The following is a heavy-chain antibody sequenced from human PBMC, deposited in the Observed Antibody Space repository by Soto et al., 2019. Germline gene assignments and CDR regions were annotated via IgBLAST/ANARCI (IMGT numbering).Heavy chain of an antibody. D-gene: IGHD3-3*01. V-gene: IGHV3-23*01. Sequence: GGSLRLSCVASGFTFSSYALNWVRQAPGRGLEWVSAISGSGGKTYYADSVKGRFSISRDNSKSTLYLQMNSLRADDTAMYYCARWSYLDYWGQGTRVTASS. CDR2: ISGSGGKT. J-gene: IGHJ4*02. CDR3: ARWSYLDY. CDR1: GFTFSSYA.